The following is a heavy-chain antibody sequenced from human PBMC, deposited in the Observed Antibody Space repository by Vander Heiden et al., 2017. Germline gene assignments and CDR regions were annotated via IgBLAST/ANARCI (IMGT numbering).Heavy chain of an antibody. Sequence: EVQLLESGGGLVQPGGYLRLSCAASGFTFSTYAMTWVRQAPGKGLQWVSSISGSGGTTYYADSVKGRFTISRDNSKNTLYVQMNSLRAEDTAMYYCAKEWAGDPLWWGQGTLVTVSS. V-gene: IGHV3-23*01. D-gene: IGHD7-27*01. J-gene: IGHJ4*02. CDR2: ISGSGGTT. CDR1: GFTFSTYA. CDR3: AKEWAGDPLW.